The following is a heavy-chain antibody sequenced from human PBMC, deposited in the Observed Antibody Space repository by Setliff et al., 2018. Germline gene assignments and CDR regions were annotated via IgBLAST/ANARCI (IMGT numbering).Heavy chain of an antibody. D-gene: IGHD1-1*01. CDR3: ASRTTGPGGWFDY. CDR1: GGSVSSTSYY. CDR2: IYYTGTT. Sequence: SETLSLTCTVSGGSVSSTSYYWGWIRQPPGKGLEWIGTIYYTGTTYYSPSLKSRVTISVDTSKNQFSLRLTSVTASDTAIYYCASRTTGPGGWFDYWGQGALVTVSS. V-gene: IGHV4-39*01. J-gene: IGHJ5*01.